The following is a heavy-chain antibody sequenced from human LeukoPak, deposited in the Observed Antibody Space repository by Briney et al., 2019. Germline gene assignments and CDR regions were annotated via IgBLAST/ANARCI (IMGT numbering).Heavy chain of an antibody. CDR3: ARESGSYGMDV. D-gene: IGHD1-26*01. CDR1: GFTVSSNY. Sequence: PGGSLRLSCAASGFTVSSNYMSWVRQAPGKGLEWVANIKQDGSEKYYVDSVKGRFTISRDNAKNSLYLQMNSLRAEDTAVYYCARESGSYGMDVWGQGTTVTVSS. V-gene: IGHV3-7*01. CDR2: IKQDGSEK. J-gene: IGHJ6*02.